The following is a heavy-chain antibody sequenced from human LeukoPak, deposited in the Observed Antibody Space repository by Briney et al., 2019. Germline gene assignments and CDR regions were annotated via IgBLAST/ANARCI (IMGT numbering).Heavy chain of an antibody. D-gene: IGHD4-17*01. Sequence: SVKVSCKASGGTFSSYAISWVRQAPGQGLEWMGGIIPIFGTANYAQKFQGRVTITADESTSTAYMELSSLRSEDTAVYYCARDSENGDYDYFNWFDPWGQGTLVTVSS. J-gene: IGHJ5*02. CDR3: ARDSENGDYDYFNWFDP. V-gene: IGHV1-69*13. CDR2: IIPIFGTA. CDR1: GGTFSSYA.